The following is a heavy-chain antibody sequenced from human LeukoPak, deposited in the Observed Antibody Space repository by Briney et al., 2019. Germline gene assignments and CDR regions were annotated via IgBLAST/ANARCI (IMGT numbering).Heavy chain of an antibody. V-gene: IGHV4-59*08. D-gene: IGHD1-26*01. CDR1: GGSVSCSF. CDR3: ARRRQVTSYYPYALYV. CDR2: IYFTGNT. J-gene: IGHJ3*01. Sequence: SETLSLTCIVSGGSVSCSFWSWIRQPPGKGLEWLGSIYFTGNTKYNPSLKSRVTISLDTSKNQFSLRLNSVTAADTAVYYCARRRQVTSYYPYALYVWGQRTMVTVSS.